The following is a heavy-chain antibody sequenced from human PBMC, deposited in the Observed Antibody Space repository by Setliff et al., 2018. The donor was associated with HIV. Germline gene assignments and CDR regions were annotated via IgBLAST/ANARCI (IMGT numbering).Heavy chain of an antibody. D-gene: IGHD6-19*01. Sequence: GGSLRLSCAASGFTFSNYVMTWVRQAPGKGLEWVSAISGLSNVRNYADSVKGRFTISRDNSENTLYLQMNSLRDEDTAVYYCAKDRDTTGWYVTTQFDYWGQGTLVTVSS. CDR1: GFTFSNYV. CDR2: ISGLSNVR. J-gene: IGHJ4*02. CDR3: AKDRDTTGWYVTTQFDY. V-gene: IGHV3-23*01.